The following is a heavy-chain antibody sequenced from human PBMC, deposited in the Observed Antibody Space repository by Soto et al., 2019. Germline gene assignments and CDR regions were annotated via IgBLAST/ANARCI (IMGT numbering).Heavy chain of an antibody. CDR2: INYSGSS. J-gene: IGHJ4*02. D-gene: IGHD5-18*01. CDR1: GTSITNGGYY. Sequence: PSETLSLTCTVSGTSITNGGYYWTWIRQHPGKGLEWIGDINYSGSSFYNPSLKSRVTISSDASKSQFSLKLTSVTAADTAVYYCARVTETRGYRYGGTLDSWGQGTLVTVSS. V-gene: IGHV4-31*03. CDR3: ARVTETRGYRYGGTLDS.